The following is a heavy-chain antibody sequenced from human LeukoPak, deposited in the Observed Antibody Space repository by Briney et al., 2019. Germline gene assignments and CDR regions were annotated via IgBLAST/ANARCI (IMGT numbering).Heavy chain of an antibody. CDR3: ARRDIVVVVSASDY. V-gene: IGHV3-74*01. Sequence: PGGSLRLSCAASGFTFSSYWMHWVRQAPGKGLVWVSRINSDGSSTSYADSVRGRFSISRDNAKNTLYLQMNSLRAEDTAVYYCARRDIVVVVSASDYWGQGTLVTVSS. J-gene: IGHJ4*02. CDR2: INSDGSST. D-gene: IGHD2-15*01. CDR1: GFTFSSYW.